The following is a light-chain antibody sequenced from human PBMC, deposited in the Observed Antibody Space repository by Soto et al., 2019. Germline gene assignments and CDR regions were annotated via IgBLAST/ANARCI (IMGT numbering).Light chain of an antibody. Sequence: SYELTQPPSVSVSPGQTVSITCSGDKLGDKYACWYQQKPGQSPVLVIYQDSKRPSGIPERFSGSNSGNTATLTISETQTMDEADYYCQAWDSSTGHVFGTGTKVTVL. CDR3: QAWDSSTGHV. J-gene: IGLJ1*01. V-gene: IGLV3-1*01. CDR1: KLGDKY. CDR2: QDS.